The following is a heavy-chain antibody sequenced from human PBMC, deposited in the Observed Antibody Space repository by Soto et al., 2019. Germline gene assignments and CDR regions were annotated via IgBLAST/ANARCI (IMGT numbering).Heavy chain of an antibody. CDR2: IYYRSKWFH. D-gene: IGHD2-15*01. J-gene: IGHJ6*02. V-gene: IGHV6-1*01. Sequence: SQTLSLTCVIPGDSASSNGPCWNWIRQSPSRGLQWLGRIYYRSKWFHDYAASVESRMAINPDTSRNQFSLQLNYVTPEDTAVYYCARVHCSAGTCLDGLDFWGQGTTVTVSS. CDR1: GDSASSNGPC. CDR3: ARVHCSAGTCLDGLDF.